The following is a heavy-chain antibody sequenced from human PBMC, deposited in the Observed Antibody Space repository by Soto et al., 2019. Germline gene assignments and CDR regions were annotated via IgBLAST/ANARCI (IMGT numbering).Heavy chain of an antibody. CDR3: ASGCCSGGRLTS. Sequence: QVQLQQWGAGLLKPSETMSLTCAVYGGSISSGGYYWSWIRQHPGKGLEWIGYIYYSGSTYYNPSLKSRFTISVDTSKNQFSLKLSSVTAADTAVYYCASGCCSGGRLTSWGQGTLVTVSS. V-gene: IGHV4-31*11. CDR1: GGSISSGGYY. D-gene: IGHD2-15*01. J-gene: IGHJ5*02. CDR2: IYYSGST.